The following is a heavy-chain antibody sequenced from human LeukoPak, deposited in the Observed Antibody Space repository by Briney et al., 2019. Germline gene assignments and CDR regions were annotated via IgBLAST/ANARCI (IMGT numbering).Heavy chain of an antibody. CDR3: ALLAVVSDFDY. V-gene: IGHV3-48*03. CDR2: IGSSGSTK. Sequence: GGSLRLSCAVSGFPFSFYEVNWVRQAPGQGLEWVSNIGSSGSTKYYADSVKGRFSISRDNAKSTLYLHMNSLRVEDTAVYYCALLAVVSDFDYWGQGALVTVSS. D-gene: IGHD3-22*01. J-gene: IGHJ4*02. CDR1: GFPFSFYE.